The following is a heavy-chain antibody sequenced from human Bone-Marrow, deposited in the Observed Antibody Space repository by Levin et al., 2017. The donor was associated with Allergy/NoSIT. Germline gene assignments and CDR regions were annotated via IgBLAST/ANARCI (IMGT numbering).Heavy chain of an antibody. D-gene: IGHD2-2*01. CDR2: ISGHSGNT. CDR1: GYSFSSYS. J-gene: IGHJ6*03. CDR3: ARFVVIPTTYYYMDV. Sequence: PGESLKISCKASGYSFSSYSIAWLRQAPGQGLEWMGWISGHSGNTNYAQSFQGRVTMTTDTSTSTAYMELRSLISDDTAVYYCARFVVIPTTYYYMDVWGKGTTVTVSS. V-gene: IGHV1-18*04.